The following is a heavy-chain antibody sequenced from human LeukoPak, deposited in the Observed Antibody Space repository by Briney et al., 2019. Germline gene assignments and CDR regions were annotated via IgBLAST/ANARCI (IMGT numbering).Heavy chain of an antibody. Sequence: TGGSLRLSCAASGFTFSSYAMHWVRQAPGKGLEWVAVISYDGLNKYYADSVKGRFTISRDNSKNTLYLQMNSLRAKDTAVYYCARNFCLIGGLAYFDYWGQGTLVTVSS. CDR1: GFTFSSYA. CDR3: ARNFCLIGGLAYFDY. CDR2: ISYDGLNK. V-gene: IGHV3-30-3*01. J-gene: IGHJ4*02. D-gene: IGHD3-16*01.